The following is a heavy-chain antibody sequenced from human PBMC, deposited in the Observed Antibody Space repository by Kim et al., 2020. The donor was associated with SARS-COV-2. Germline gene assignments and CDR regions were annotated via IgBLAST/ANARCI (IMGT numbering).Heavy chain of an antibody. V-gene: IGHV4-39*07. D-gene: IGHD2-21*01. J-gene: IGHJ4*02. CDR3: ARERGSPLWGRPFDY. Sequence: PSLKSRVTIAVDTSKTQFSRKRSAVTAADTAVYYCARERGSPLWGRPFDYWGQGTLVTVSS.